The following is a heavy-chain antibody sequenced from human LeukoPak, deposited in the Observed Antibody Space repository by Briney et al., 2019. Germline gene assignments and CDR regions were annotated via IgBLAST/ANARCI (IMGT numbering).Heavy chain of an antibody. D-gene: IGHD3-22*01. J-gene: IGHJ4*02. V-gene: IGHV3-66*04. CDR2: IYSGGST. CDR3: ARPATYYYDSSGYLV. CDR1: GFTVSSNY. Sequence: GGSLRLSCAASGFTVSSNYMSWVRQAPGKGLEWVSVIYSGGSTYYADSVKGRFTISRDNSKNTLYLQMNSLRAEDTAVYYSARPATYYYDSSGYLVWGQGTLVTVSS.